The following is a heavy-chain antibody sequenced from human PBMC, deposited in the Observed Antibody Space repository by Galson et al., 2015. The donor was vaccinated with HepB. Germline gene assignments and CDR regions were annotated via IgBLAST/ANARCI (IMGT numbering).Heavy chain of an antibody. Sequence: SLRLSCAASGLSFTNAWMTWVRQAPGKGLEWVGRFKSKLDGGTTDYAAPVKGRFTISKDDSKNTLYLQMNSLRAEDTALYYCAKAAGYYSYYGLDVWGQGTTVTVSS. CDR2: FKSKLDGGTT. CDR3: AKAAGYYSYYGLDV. D-gene: IGHD6-13*01. J-gene: IGHJ6*02. CDR1: GLSFTNAW. V-gene: IGHV3-15*01.